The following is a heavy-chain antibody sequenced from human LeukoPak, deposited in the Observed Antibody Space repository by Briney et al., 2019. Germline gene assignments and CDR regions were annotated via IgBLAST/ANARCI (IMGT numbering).Heavy chain of an antibody. D-gene: IGHD6-13*01. CDR1: GGSISSGGYY. Sequence: SETLSLTCTVSGGSISSGGYYWSWIRQHPGKGLEWIGYIYYSGSTYYSPSLKSRVTISVDTSKNQFSLKLSSVTVADTAVYYCARDRGSGSSSSYYYGMDVWGQGTTVTVSS. V-gene: IGHV4-31*03. CDR2: IYYSGST. CDR3: ARDRGSGSSSSYYYGMDV. J-gene: IGHJ6*02.